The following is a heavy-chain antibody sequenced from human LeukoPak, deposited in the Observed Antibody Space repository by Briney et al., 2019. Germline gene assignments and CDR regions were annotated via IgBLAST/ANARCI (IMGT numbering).Heavy chain of an antibody. CDR3: ARRDISSGWSFDY. CDR1: GGSISNYH. D-gene: IGHD6-19*01. V-gene: IGHV4-4*07. CDR2: IHTSGST. Sequence: KSSETLSLTCTVSGGSISNYHWSLIRQPAGKGLEWIGQIHTSGSTNYNPPLKGRVTMSIDTTEDQVSLTIRSVTAAATAFYYCARRDISSGWSFDYWGQGTLVTVSS. J-gene: IGHJ4*02.